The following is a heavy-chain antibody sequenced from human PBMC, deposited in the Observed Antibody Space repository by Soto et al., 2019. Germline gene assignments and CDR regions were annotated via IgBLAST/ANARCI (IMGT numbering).Heavy chain of an antibody. CDR2: IIPVFGTV. CDR1: GGTFSNYA. CDR3: ARDNPYTNSFGNWFDP. V-gene: IGHV1-69*01. J-gene: IGHJ5*02. D-gene: IGHD6-13*01. Sequence: QVRLVQSGAEVKKPGSSVKVSCTASGGTFSNYAITWLRLAPGQGLEWSGGIIPVFGTVNYAQKFQGRVTITADESTSTAYMELNRLRSEDTAVYYCARDNPYTNSFGNWFDPWGQGTLVIVS.